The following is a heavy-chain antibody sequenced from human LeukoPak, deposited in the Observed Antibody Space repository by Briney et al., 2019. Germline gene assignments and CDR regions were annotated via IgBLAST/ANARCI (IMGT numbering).Heavy chain of an antibody. D-gene: IGHD5-18*01. V-gene: IGHV4-39*01. CDR2: IYYSGTT. CDR1: GGSISSSTYY. Sequence: SETLSLTCTVSGGSISSSTYYWGWIRQPPGKGLEWIGSIYYSGTTYYMSSLKSRVNISADTSKSQLSLKLSSVTAADTAVYYCARHAYSFGQRTDYWGQGTLVTVSS. J-gene: IGHJ4*02. CDR3: ARHAYSFGQRTDY.